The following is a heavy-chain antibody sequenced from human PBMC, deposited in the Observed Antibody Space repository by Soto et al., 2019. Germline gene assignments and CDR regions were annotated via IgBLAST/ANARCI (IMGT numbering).Heavy chain of an antibody. D-gene: IGHD6-13*01. CDR2: IIPILGIA. CDR3: ASIAAAATMFDY. V-gene: IGHV1-69*02. J-gene: IGHJ4*02. CDR1: GGTFSSYT. Sequence: QVQLVQSGAEVKKPGSSVKVSCKASGGTFSSYTISWVRQAPGQGLEWMGRIIPILGIANYTQKFQGRVTITADKSTSTAYMELSSLRSEDTAVYYCASIAAAATMFDYWGQGTLVTVSS.